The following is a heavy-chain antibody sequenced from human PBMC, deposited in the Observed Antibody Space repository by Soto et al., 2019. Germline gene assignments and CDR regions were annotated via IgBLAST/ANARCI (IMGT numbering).Heavy chain of an antibody. CDR1: GFTFSSYE. D-gene: IGHD1-26*01. Sequence: PGGSLRLSCAASGFTFSSYEMNWVRQAPGKGLEWVSYISSSGSTIYYADSVKGRFTISRDNAKNSLYLQMNSLRAEDTAVYYCARALPDRYSGSYKYFDDWGQGTLVTVSS. CDR2: ISSSGSTI. V-gene: IGHV3-48*03. CDR3: ARALPDRYSGSYKYFDD. J-gene: IGHJ4*02.